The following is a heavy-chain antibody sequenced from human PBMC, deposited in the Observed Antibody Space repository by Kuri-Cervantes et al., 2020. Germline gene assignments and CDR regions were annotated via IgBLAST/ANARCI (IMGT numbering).Heavy chain of an antibody. CDR3: ARDEMGYSSSSKGGNWVDP. V-gene: IGHV1-18*01. J-gene: IGHJ5*02. CDR2: ISAYNGNT. Sequence: ASVKVSCKASGYTFTSYGISWVRQAPGQGLEWMGWISAYNGNTNYAQKLQGRVTMTTDTSTSTAYMELRSLRSDDTAVYYCARDEMGYSSSSKGGNWVDPWGQGTLVTVSS. CDR1: GYTFTSYG. D-gene: IGHD6-13*01.